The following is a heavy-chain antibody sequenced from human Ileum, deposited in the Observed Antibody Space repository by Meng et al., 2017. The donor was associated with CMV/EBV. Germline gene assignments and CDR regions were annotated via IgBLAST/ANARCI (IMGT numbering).Heavy chain of an antibody. CDR2: ISGSGGST. CDR1: GFTFSSYA. Sequence: LSLTCAASGFTFSSYAMSWVRQAPGKGLEWVSAISGSGGSTYYADSVKGRFTISRDNSKNTLYLQMNSLRAEDTAVYYCAKDRAAAGTHYYYGMDVWGQGTTVTVSS. D-gene: IGHD6-13*01. V-gene: IGHV3-23*01. CDR3: AKDRAAAGTHYYYGMDV. J-gene: IGHJ6*02.